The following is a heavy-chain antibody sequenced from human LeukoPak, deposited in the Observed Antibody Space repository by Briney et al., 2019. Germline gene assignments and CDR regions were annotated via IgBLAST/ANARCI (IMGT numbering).Heavy chain of an antibody. CDR1: GYTFTGYY. Sequence: ASVKVSCKASGYTFTGYYMHWVRQAPGQGLEWMGWINPNSGGTNYAQKFQGRVTMTRDTSISTAYMELSRLRSDDTAVYYCARVPKYSGSYYCFDYWGQGTLVTVSS. CDR3: ARVPKYSGSYYCFDY. V-gene: IGHV1-2*02. J-gene: IGHJ4*02. D-gene: IGHD1-26*01. CDR2: INPNSGGT.